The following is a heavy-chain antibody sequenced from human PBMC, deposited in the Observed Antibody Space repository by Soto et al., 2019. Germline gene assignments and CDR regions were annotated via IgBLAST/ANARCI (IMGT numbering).Heavy chain of an antibody. CDR2: IYYSGST. D-gene: IGHD6-19*01. Sequence: SETLSLTCTVSGGSISSYYWSWIRQPPGEGLEWIGYIYYSGSTNYNPSLKSRVTISVDTSKNQFPLKLSSVTAADTAVYYCAREGHSSGWNHENWFDPWGQGTLVTVSS. CDR3: AREGHSSGWNHENWFDP. V-gene: IGHV4-59*01. CDR1: GGSISSYY. J-gene: IGHJ5*02.